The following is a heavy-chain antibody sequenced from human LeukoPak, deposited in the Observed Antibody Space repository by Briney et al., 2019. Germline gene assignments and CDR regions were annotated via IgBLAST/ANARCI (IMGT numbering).Heavy chain of an antibody. CDR3: ASFPGYCSGGGCYSIFGSNY. J-gene: IGHJ4*02. CDR2: ISANNGNT. CDR1: GYTFTSYG. V-gene: IGHV1-18*01. Sequence: ASVKLSCKASGYTFTSYGISWVRQAPGQGLEWMGWISANNGNTNYAQNLQGRVTMTTDTSTSTSYMELRSLRSDDTAVYYCASFPGYCSGGGCYSIFGSNYWGQGTLVTVSS. D-gene: IGHD2-15*01.